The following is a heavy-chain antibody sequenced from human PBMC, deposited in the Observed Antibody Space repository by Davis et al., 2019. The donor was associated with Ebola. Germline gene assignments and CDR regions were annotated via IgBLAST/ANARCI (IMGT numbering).Heavy chain of an antibody. D-gene: IGHD3-22*01. CDR1: GFTFSSYS. CDR2: ISSSSSTI. J-gene: IGHJ4*02. Sequence: GGSLRLSCAASGFTFSSYSMNWVRQAPGKGLEWVSYISSSSSTIYYADSVKGRFTISRDNAKNSLYLQMNSLRAEDTAVYYCARDPRDSSGYFDYWGQGTRVSVSS. CDR3: ARDPRDSSGYFDY. V-gene: IGHV3-48*01.